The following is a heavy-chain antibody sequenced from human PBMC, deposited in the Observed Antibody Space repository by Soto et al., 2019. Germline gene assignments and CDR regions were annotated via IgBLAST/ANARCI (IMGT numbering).Heavy chain of an antibody. CDR3: ASTVTTGSFDY. D-gene: IGHD4-17*01. J-gene: IGHJ4*02. CDR1: GFTFSXXX. CDR2: IWYDGSNK. Sequence: QVQLVESGGGVVQPGRSLRLSCAASGFTFSXXXMHWVRQAPGKGLEWVAVIWYDGSNKYYADSVKGRFTISRDNSNNTLYLQMNSLRAEDTAVYYCASTVTTGSFDYWGQGTLVTVSS. V-gene: IGHV3-33*01.